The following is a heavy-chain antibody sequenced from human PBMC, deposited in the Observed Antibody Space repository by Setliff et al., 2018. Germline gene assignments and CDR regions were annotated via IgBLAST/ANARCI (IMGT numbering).Heavy chain of an antibody. Sequence: SETLSLTCSVYGESFSNNYWSWIRQTPGKGLEWIGSIYHSGSSYYNPSLRSRVTISVDTSKNQFSLILRSVTAADTAVYYCARGRMRGSCSGPSCTYDPFDIWGQGTPVTVS. J-gene: IGHJ3*02. V-gene: IGHV4-34*01. CDR1: GESFSNNY. CDR3: ARGRMRGSCSGPSCTYDPFDI. CDR2: IYHSGSS. D-gene: IGHD2-2*01.